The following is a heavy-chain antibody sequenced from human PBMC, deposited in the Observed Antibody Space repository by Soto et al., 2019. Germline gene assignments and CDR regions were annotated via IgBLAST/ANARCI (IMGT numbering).Heavy chain of an antibody. J-gene: IGHJ3*02. CDR3: ARDRVAVADNAFDI. CDR2: IWYDGSNK. V-gene: IGHV3-33*01. Sequence: PGGSLRLSCAASGFIFSSYGMHWVRQAPGKGLEWVAVIWYDGSNKYYADSVKGRFTISRDNSKNTLYLQMNSLRAEDTAVYYCARDRVAVADNAFDIWGQGTMVTVSS. CDR1: GFIFSSYG. D-gene: IGHD6-19*01.